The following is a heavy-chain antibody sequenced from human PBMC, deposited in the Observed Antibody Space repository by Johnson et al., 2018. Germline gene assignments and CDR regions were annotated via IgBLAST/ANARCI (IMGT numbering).Heavy chain of an antibody. CDR1: GFTFSSYG. D-gene: IGHD2-15*01. Sequence: QVQLVESGGGVVQPGRSLRLSCAASGFTFSSYGINWVRQAPGKGLEWVAVISYDGSKKYYGDSVKGRFTISRDNSKNTLYLQMHSLGAEDTAVYYLAKTRERGYRADFAVWGKGTTVTVSS. CDR3: AKTRERGYRADFAV. CDR2: ISYDGSKK. V-gene: IGHV3-30*18. J-gene: IGHJ6*04.